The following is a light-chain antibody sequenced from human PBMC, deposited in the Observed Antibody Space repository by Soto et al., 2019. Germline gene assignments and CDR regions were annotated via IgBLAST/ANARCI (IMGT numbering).Light chain of an antibody. J-gene: IGLJ2*01. CDR2: EGS. V-gene: IGLV2-23*01. CDR3: SSYAGSSHVV. CDR1: SSDVGSYNL. Sequence: QSALTQPASVSGSPGQSITISCTGTSSDVGSYNLVSWYQQHPGKATKLMIYEGSKRPSGVSNRFSGSKSGNTASLAISVLQSEEGADYYCSSYAGSSHVVFGGGTKLTVL.